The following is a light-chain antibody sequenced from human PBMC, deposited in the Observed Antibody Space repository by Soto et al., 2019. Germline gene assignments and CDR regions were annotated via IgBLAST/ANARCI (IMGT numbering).Light chain of an antibody. V-gene: IGKV3-15*01. CDR3: QQYENWHQPT. CDR2: GAS. CDR1: QSVGGD. J-gene: IGKJ4*01. Sequence: ETVLTQSPATLSVSPGERAILSCMAIQSVGGDLAWYQRKPGQAPRLLIYGASSSAPGIPTRFSGSGSGTEFTLTISSLQYEDFAVYYCQQYENWHQPTFGGGTKVDIK.